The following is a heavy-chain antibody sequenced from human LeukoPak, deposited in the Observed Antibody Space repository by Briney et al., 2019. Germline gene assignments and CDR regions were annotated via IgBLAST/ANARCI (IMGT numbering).Heavy chain of an antibody. CDR3: ARVFYGSGSYYRRYYYYGMDV. V-gene: IGHV4-30-4*01. Sequence: SQTLSLTCTVSGGSISSGDYYWSWIRQPPGKGLEWIVYIYYSGSTYYNPSLKSRVTISVDTSKNQFSLKLSSVTAADTAVYYCARVFYGSGSYYRRYYYYGMDVWGQGTMVTVSS. CDR2: IYYSGST. CDR1: GGSISSGDYY. D-gene: IGHD3-10*01. J-gene: IGHJ6*02.